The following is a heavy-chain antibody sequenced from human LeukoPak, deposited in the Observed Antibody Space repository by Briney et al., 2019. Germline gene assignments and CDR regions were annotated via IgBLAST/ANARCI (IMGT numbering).Heavy chain of an antibody. V-gene: IGHV3-48*04. CDR3: SRLRGYSYGYGDY. J-gene: IGHJ4*02. CDR1: GFTFSSYS. Sequence: GGSLRLSCAASGFTFSSYSMNWVREAPGKGLEWVSYISSSGNTIDYADSVKGRFTISRDNAKNSLYLQMVSLGAADTAVYYCSRLRGYSYGYGDYWAQGTLVSVS. D-gene: IGHD5-18*01. CDR2: ISSSGNTI.